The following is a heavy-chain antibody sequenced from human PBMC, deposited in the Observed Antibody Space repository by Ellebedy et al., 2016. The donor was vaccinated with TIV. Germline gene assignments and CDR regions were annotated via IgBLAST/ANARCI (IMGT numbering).Heavy chain of an antibody. J-gene: IGHJ5*02. CDR2: INHSGST. D-gene: IGHD6-19*01. CDR3: ARGLSAAVAGINWFDP. Sequence: SETLSLXXAVYGGSFSGYYWSWIRQPPGKGLEWIGEINHSGSTNYNPSLKSRVTISVDTSKNQFSLKLSSVTAADTAVYYCARGLSAAVAGINWFDPWGPGTLVTVSS. CDR1: GGSFSGYY. V-gene: IGHV4-34*01.